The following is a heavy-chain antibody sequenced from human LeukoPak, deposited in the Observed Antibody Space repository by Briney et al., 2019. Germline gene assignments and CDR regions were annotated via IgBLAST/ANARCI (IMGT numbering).Heavy chain of an antibody. CDR1: GFTFSSYA. CDR2: ISGSGGST. D-gene: IGHD3-22*01. CDR3: AKDSITMIWNAFDI. Sequence: PGGSLRLSCAASGFTFSSYAMSWVRQAPGKGLEWISAISGSGGSTYYTDSVKGRFTISRDNSKNRLYLQMNSLRAEDTAVYYCAKDSITMIWNAFDIWGQGTMVTVSS. V-gene: IGHV3-23*01. J-gene: IGHJ3*02.